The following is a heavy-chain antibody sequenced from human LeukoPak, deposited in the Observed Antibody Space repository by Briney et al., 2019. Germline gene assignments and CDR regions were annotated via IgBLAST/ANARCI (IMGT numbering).Heavy chain of an antibody. Sequence: GGSLRLSCSASGFAFSSYTMHWVRQAPGKGLEYVSVISSNGGSTYYADSVKGRFTISRDNSKNTLYLQMNSLRAEDTTIYYCARGDISGDLAYWGQGTLVTVSS. CDR1: GFAFSSYT. J-gene: IGHJ4*02. CDR2: ISSNGGST. CDR3: ARGDISGDLAY. V-gene: IGHV3-64*04. D-gene: IGHD7-27*01.